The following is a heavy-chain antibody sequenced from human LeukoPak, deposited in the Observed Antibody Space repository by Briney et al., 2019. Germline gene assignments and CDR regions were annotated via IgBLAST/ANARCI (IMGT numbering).Heavy chain of an antibody. CDR2: IYHSGRT. Sequence: SETLSLTCTVSGGSISSYYWSWIRQPPGKGLEWIGYIYHSGRTNYNPSLKSRVAISIDTSKNQFSLKLTSVTAADTAVYYCASGAVTTHDYWGQGTLVTVSS. V-gene: IGHV4-59*08. D-gene: IGHD1-1*01. CDR3: ASGAVTTHDY. J-gene: IGHJ4*02. CDR1: GGSISSYY.